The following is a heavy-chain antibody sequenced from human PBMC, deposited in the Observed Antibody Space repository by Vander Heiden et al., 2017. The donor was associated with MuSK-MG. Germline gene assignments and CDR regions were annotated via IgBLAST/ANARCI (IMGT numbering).Heavy chain of an antibody. CDR2: ISYDGSNK. CDR1: TFSSYA. D-gene: IGHD6-19*01. CDR3: ARVVAVAGKGVGVFGYFDL. V-gene: IGHV3-30*04. J-gene: IGHJ2*01. Sequence: TFSSYAMHWVRQAPGKGLEWVAVISYDGSNKYYADSVKGRFTISRDNSKNTLYLQMNSLRAEDTAVYYCARVVAVAGKGVGVFGYFDLWGRGTLVTVSS.